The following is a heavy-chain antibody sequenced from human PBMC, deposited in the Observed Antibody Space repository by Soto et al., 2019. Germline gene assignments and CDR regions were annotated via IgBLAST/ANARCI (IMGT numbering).Heavy chain of an antibody. CDR3: ARGGLWFGEPYYFVC. CDR2: IYYSRST. CDR1: GGSISSGDYY. D-gene: IGHD3-10*01. J-gene: IGHJ4*02. V-gene: IGHV4-30-4*01. Sequence: KTSETLSLTCTVSGGSISSGDYYWSWIRQPPGKGLEWIGYIYYSRSTYYNPSLKSRVTISVDTSKNQFSLKLSSVTAADTAVYYCARGGLWFGEPYYFVCWGKGTRVTVSA.